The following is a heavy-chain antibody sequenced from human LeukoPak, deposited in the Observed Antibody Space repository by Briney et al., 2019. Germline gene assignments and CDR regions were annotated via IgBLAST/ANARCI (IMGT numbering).Heavy chain of an antibody. V-gene: IGHV3-30*18. D-gene: IGHD3-22*01. CDR2: ISYDGSNK. CDR1: GFTFSSYG. CDR3: AKEYYYDSSGSYFDY. J-gene: IGHJ4*02. Sequence: PGGSLRLSCAASGFTFSSYGMHWVRQAPGKGLEWVAVISYDGSNKYYADSVKGRLTISRDNSKNTLYLQMNSLRAEDTAVCYCAKEYYYDSSGSYFDYWGQGTLVTVSS.